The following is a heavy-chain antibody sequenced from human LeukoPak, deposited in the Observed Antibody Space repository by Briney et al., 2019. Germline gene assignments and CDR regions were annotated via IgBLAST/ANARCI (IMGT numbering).Heavy chain of an antibody. CDR1: GGSISSYY. CDR3: ATPGYSSSWSAYYYGMDV. CDR2: IYYSGST. Sequence: PSETLSLTCTVSGGSISSYYWSWIRQPPGKGLEWIGYIYYSGSTNYNPSLKSRVTISVDTSKNRFSLKLSSVTAADTAVYYCATPGYSSSWSAYYYGMDVWGQGTTVTVSS. J-gene: IGHJ6*02. D-gene: IGHD6-13*01. V-gene: IGHV4-59*08.